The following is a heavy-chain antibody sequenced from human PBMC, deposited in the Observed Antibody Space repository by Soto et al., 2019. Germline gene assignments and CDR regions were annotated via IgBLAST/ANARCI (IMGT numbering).Heavy chain of an antibody. CDR1: GYTFTSYD. CDR3: ALLQLGSGWYFDL. J-gene: IGHJ2*01. D-gene: IGHD7-27*01. Sequence: QVQLVQSGAEVKKPGASVKVSCKASGYTFTSYDINWVRQATGQGLEWMGWMNPNSGNTGYAQKFQGSVSMTRNTSISTAYMELGSLRSEVTAVYYCALLQLGSGWYFDLWGRGTLVTVSS. V-gene: IGHV1-8*01. CDR2: MNPNSGNT.